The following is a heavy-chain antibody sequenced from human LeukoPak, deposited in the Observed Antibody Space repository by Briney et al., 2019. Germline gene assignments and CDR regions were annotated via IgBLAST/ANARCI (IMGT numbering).Heavy chain of an antibody. CDR3: ARDHYGGSGSYLSGFDP. V-gene: IGHV4-59*01. CDR1: GGSISSYY. Sequence: PSGTLSLTCTVSGGSISSYYWSWIRQPPGKGLEWIGYIYYSGSTNYNPSLKSRVTISVDTSKNQFSLKLSSVTAADTAVYYCARDHYGGSGSYLSGFDPWGQGTLVTVSS. J-gene: IGHJ5*02. D-gene: IGHD1-26*01. CDR2: IYYSGST.